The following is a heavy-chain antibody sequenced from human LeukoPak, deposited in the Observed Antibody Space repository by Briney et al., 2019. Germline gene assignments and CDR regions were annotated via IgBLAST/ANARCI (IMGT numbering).Heavy chain of an antibody. V-gene: IGHV3-23*01. J-gene: IGHJ4*02. CDR1: GFTFSSYA. CDR2: ISDTGVST. Sequence: PGGSLRLSCAASGFTFSSYAMSWVRQVPGEGLEWVAVISDTGVSTYYADSVKGRFTISRDNSKNTLYLQMNSLRVEDTAVYYCAKDRSDSSRWYAGSHWGQGTLVTVSS. D-gene: IGHD6-13*01. CDR3: AKDRSDSSRWYAGSH.